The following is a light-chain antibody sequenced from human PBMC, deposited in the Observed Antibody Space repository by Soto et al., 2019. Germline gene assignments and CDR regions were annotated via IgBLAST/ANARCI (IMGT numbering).Light chain of an antibody. CDR1: QAIYNY. CDR2: AAS. Sequence: DIQMTQSPSSLSASVGDRVTITCRASQAIYNYLAWYQQKPGKVPTLLISAASTLQSGIPSRFSGSGSGTDLTLPISSLQPEEVATYYCQRFSAVPTFGGGTKVEI. J-gene: IGKJ4*01. V-gene: IGKV1-27*01. CDR3: QRFSAVPT.